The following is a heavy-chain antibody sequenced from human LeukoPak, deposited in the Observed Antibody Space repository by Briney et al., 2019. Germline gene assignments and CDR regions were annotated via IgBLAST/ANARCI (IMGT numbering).Heavy chain of an antibody. CDR2: ISGRGGST. CDR1: GFTFTSYA. Sequence: VGSLRLSCAASGFTFTSYAMSWVRQAPGKGLERVSAISGRGGSTYYADSVKGRFTISRDNSKNTLYLQMNSLRAEDTSVYYCATDGDWNAPLPKYFDYWGQGTLVTVSS. CDR3: ATDGDWNAPLPKYFDY. D-gene: IGHD1-1*01. J-gene: IGHJ4*02. V-gene: IGHV3-23*01.